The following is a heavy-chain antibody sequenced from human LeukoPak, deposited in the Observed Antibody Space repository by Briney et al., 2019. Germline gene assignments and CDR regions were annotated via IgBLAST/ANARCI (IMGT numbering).Heavy chain of an antibody. Sequence: TGGSLRLSCAASGFTFSTYCMHWVRQAPGKGPMWVSRICPDGTVTNYADSVKARFTISRDNARSTVYLQMNSLRVEDTAVYYCVRDFRSADYWGQGTLVTVSS. CDR2: ICPDGTVT. CDR3: VRDFRSADY. CDR1: GFTFSTYC. J-gene: IGHJ4*02. V-gene: IGHV3-74*01.